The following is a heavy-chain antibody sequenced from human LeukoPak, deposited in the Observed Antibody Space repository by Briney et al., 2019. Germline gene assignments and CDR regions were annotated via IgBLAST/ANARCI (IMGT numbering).Heavy chain of an antibody. Sequence: SVKVSCKASGFTFTSSAVQWVRQARGQRLEWIGWIVVGSGNTNYAQKFQERITITRDMSTSTAYMELSSLRSEDTAVYYCAADGMRDQSPFDYWGQGTLVTVSS. CDR1: GFTFTSSA. J-gene: IGHJ4*02. CDR3: AADGMRDQSPFDY. V-gene: IGHV1-58*01. D-gene: IGHD2-8*01. CDR2: IVVGSGNT.